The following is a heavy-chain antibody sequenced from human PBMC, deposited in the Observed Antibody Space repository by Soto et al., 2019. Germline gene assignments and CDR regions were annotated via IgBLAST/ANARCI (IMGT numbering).Heavy chain of an antibody. CDR2: INAGNGNT. V-gene: IGHV1-3*05. D-gene: IGHD5-12*01. J-gene: IGHJ4*02. Sequence: QVQLVQSGAEEKKPGASVKVSCKASGYTFTNYATHWVRQAPGQRLEWMGWINAGNGNTKYSKKFKGRVTITRDTSASTAYMELSSLRSEDTAVYYCARVSGYYLPDYWGQGTLVTVSS. CDR3: ARVSGYYLPDY. CDR1: GYTFTNYA.